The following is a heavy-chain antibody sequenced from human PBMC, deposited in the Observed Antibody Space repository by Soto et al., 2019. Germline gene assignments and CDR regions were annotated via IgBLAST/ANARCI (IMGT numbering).Heavy chain of an antibody. Sequence: PGGSLRLSCAASGFTFCDYYMSWIRQAPGKGLEWVSYISSSGNTLYYADSVKGRFTMSRDNAKKSLYLQMNSLRDEDTAMYYCAAEFAGYFDYWGQGALVTVSS. CDR2: ISSSGNTL. V-gene: IGHV3-11*01. CDR1: GFTFCDYY. D-gene: IGHD3-10*01. CDR3: AAEFAGYFDY. J-gene: IGHJ4*02.